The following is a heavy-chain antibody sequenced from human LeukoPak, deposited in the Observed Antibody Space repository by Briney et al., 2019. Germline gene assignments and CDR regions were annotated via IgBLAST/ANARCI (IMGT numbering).Heavy chain of an antibody. CDR1: GYTFTGYY. Sequence: WASVKVSCKASGYTFTGYYMHWVRQAPGQGLEWMGWINPNSGGTNYAQKFQGRVTTTRDTSISTAYMELSRLRSDDTAVYYCAREYCSSTSCYYGGDYWGQGTLVTVSS. D-gene: IGHD2-2*01. CDR2: INPNSGGT. CDR3: AREYCSSTSCYYGGDY. J-gene: IGHJ4*02. V-gene: IGHV1-2*02.